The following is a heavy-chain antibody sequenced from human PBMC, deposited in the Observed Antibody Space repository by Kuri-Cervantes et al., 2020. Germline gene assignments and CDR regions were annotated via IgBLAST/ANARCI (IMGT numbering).Heavy chain of an antibody. V-gene: IGHV1-69*05. J-gene: IGHJ3*02. D-gene: IGHD3-16*01. CDR1: GYTFTGYY. CDR3: ARVGYAFDI. CDR2: IIPIFGTA. Sequence: SVKVSCKASGYTFTGYYMHWVRQVPGQGLEWMGWIIPIFGTANYAQKFQGRVTITTDESTSTAYMELSSLRSEDTAVYYCARVGYAFDIWGQGTMVTVSS.